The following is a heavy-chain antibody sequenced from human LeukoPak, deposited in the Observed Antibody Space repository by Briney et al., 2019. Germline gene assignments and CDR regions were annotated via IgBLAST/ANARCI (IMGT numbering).Heavy chain of an antibody. CDR1: GFTFSSYW. CDR2: IYSSGTT. V-gene: IGHV3-66*01. CDR3: ARGLGATVVNLDY. J-gene: IGHJ4*02. Sequence: GGSLRLSCAASGFTFSSYWMSWVRQAPGKGLGGVSVIYSSGTTYYADSVKGGFTISRDNSKNTLYLQMNSLRAEDTAVYFCARGLGATVVNLDYWGQGTLVTVSS. D-gene: IGHD1-26*01.